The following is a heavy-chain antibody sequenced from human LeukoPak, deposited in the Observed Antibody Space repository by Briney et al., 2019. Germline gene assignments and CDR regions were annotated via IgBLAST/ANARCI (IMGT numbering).Heavy chain of an antibody. V-gene: IGHV3-7*01. CDR1: RFTLSNYW. CDR3: ARDVYGDYAFDY. CDR2: IKQDGSET. Sequence: PGGSLRLSCAASRFTLSNYWMSWVRQAPGKGLEWVANIKQDGSETYYVDSVKGRFTISRDNAKNSLSLQMNSLRAEDTAVYYCARDVYGDYAFDYWGQGTLVTVSS. D-gene: IGHD4-17*01. J-gene: IGHJ4*02.